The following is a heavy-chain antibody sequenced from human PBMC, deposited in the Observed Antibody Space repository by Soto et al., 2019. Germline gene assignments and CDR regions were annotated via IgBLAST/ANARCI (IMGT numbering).Heavy chain of an antibody. CDR2: IAVGSGDT. V-gene: IGHV1-58*01. D-gene: IGHD5-12*01. Sequence: QMQLVQSGPEVRKPGTSVKVSCKTSGLTFSNSAVQWVRQARGQRLEWIGWIAVGSGDTKYAQNFQERVTITRDMSTSTAYMEWSSLRSEDTAVYYCAAPPNRDAYNYDYWGQGTLITVSS. CDR1: GLTFSNSA. CDR3: AAPPNRDAYNYDY. J-gene: IGHJ4*02.